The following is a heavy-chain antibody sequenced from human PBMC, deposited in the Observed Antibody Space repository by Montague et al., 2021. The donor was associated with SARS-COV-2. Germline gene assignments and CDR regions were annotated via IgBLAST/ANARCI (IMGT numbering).Heavy chain of an antibody. CDR2: ISYDGSNK. CDR1: GFTLSSYA. D-gene: IGHD3-16*01. V-gene: IGHV3-30-3*01. CDR3: AREFLFTDAFDI. Sequence: SLRLSCAASGFTLSSYAMHWVRQAPGKGLEWVAVISYDGSNKYYADSVKGRFTISRDDSKNTLYLQMNSLRAEDTAVYYCAREFLFTDAFDIWGQGTMVTVSS. J-gene: IGHJ3*02.